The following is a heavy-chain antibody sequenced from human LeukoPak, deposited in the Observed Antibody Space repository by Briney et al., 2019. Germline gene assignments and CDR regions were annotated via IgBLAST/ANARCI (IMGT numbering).Heavy chain of an antibody. V-gene: IGHV3-23*01. CDR1: GFTFSSYA. J-gene: IGHJ4*02. CDR3: AKDERNWNYNLASQTYD. D-gene: IGHD1-7*01. CDR2: ISGSGGST. Sequence: GGSLRLSCAASGFTFSSYAMSRVRQAPGKGLEWVSAISGSGGSTYYADSVKGRFTISRDNSKNMLYLQMNSLRAEDTAVYYCAKDERNWNYNLASQTYDWGQGTLVTVSS.